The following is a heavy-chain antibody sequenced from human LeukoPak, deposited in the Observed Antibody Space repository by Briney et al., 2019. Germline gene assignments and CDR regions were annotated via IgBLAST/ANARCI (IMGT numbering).Heavy chain of an antibody. D-gene: IGHD3-22*01. J-gene: IGHJ4*02. Sequence: GGPLRLSCAASGFTFSSYAMHWVRQAPGKGLEYVSAISSNGGSTYYANSVKGRFTISRDNSKNTLYLQMGSLRAEDMAVYYCARAMDYYDSSGYYDYWGQGTLVTVSS. CDR2: ISSNGGST. CDR3: ARAMDYYDSSGYYDY. V-gene: IGHV3-64*01. CDR1: GFTFSSYA.